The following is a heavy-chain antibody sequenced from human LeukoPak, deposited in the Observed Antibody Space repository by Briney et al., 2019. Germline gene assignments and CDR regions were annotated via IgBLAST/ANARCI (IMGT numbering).Heavy chain of an antibody. Sequence: SETLSLTCAVSSDSISGYYWSWIRQPPGTGLEWVGYIYYSGSTKYNPSLKSRVTISVDTSKNQFSLRLSPVTAADTAMYYCAREKYGGSNDYWGQGTLVTVSS. V-gene: IGHV4-59*01. D-gene: IGHD1-26*01. J-gene: IGHJ4*02. CDR3: AREKYGGSNDY. CDR1: SDSISGYY. CDR2: IYYSGST.